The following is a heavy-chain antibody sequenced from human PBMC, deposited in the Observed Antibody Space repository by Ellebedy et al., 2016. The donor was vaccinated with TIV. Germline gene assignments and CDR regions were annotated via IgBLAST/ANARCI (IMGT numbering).Heavy chain of an antibody. CDR3: AREDENTAMALDY. V-gene: IGHV4-4*02. CDR1: GGSISSSNW. Sequence: MPSETLSLTFAVPGGSISSSNWWSRVRQPPGKGLEWIGDIYHSGSTNSNPSLKSRVTISVDKSKNQFSLKVSSVTAADTAVYFCAREDENTAMALDYWGQGTLVSVSS. D-gene: IGHD5-18*01. CDR2: IYHSGST. J-gene: IGHJ4*02.